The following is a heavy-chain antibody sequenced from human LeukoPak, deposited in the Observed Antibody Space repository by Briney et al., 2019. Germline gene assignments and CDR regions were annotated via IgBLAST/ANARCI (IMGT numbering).Heavy chain of an antibody. J-gene: IGHJ4*02. CDR2: ISYDGSNK. CDR1: GFXXSSXA. D-gene: IGHD5-12*01. V-gene: IGHV3-30*04. Sequence: SLRLSCAASGFXXSSXAMHWVRQAPGKGLEWGAVISYDGSNKYYADSVKGRFTISRDNSKNTLYLQMNSLRAEDTAVYYCARDEVDSEFDYWGQGTLVTVSS. CDR3: ARDEVDSEFDY.